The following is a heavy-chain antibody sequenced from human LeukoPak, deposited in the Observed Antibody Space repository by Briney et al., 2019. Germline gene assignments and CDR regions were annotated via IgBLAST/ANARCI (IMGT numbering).Heavy chain of an antibody. CDR3: ARTNRGSQWYFDL. CDR1: GFTVSSNY. CDR2: IYSGGST. Sequence: GGSLRLSCAASGFTVSSNYMSWVRQAPGKGLEWVSVIYSGGSTYYADSVKGRFTISRDNSKNTLYLQMNSLRAEDTAVYYCARTNRGSQWYFDLWGRGTLVTVSS. D-gene: IGHD7-27*01. J-gene: IGHJ2*01. V-gene: IGHV3-66*01.